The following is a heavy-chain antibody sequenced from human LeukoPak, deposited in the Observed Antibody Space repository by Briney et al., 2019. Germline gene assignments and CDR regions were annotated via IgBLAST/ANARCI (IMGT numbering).Heavy chain of an antibody. D-gene: IGHD4-17*01. CDR3: AKDHDGDYEDY. V-gene: IGHV3-23*01. Sequence: GGSLRLSCAASGFTFSSYAMSWVRQAPGKGLEWVSAISGSGGSTYYADSVKGRFTISRDNSKNTLYLQMNSLRSEDMAVYYCAKDHDGDYEDYWGQGTLVTVSS. CDR2: ISGSGGST. J-gene: IGHJ4*02. CDR1: GFTFSSYA.